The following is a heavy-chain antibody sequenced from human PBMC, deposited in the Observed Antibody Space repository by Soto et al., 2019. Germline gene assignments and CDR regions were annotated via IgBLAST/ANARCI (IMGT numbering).Heavy chain of an antibody. Sequence: QLHLVQSGAVVKKPGASVTVSCSASGYPVTAYYMHWVRQAPGRGLEWMGGINPATGAAKYTQTFRGRGTTTRDPTTSTVFMELSGLTSEDAAVFSCARGGGVGVAGSAAFDMWGQGTLVTVSS. D-gene: IGHD3-3*01. CDR1: GYPVTAYY. J-gene: IGHJ3*02. CDR2: INPATGAA. CDR3: ARGGGVGVAGSAAFDM. V-gene: IGHV1-2*02.